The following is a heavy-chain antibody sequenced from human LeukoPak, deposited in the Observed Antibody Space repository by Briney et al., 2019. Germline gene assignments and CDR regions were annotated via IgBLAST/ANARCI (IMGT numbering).Heavy chain of an antibody. D-gene: IGHD1-26*01. CDR2: IYSGGST. J-gene: IGHJ4*02. V-gene: IGHV3-66*01. CDR1: GFTVSSNY. CDR3: AKGSTSSGSLVDY. Sequence: GGSLRLSCAASGFTVSSNYMSWVRQAPGKGLEWVSVIYSGGSTYYADSVKGRFTISRDNSKNTLYLQMNSLRSDDTAVYYCAKGSTSSGSLVDYWGQGTLVTVSS.